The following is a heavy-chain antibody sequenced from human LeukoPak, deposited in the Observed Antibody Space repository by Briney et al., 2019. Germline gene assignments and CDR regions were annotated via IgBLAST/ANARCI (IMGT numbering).Heavy chain of an antibody. Sequence: SETLSLTCSVSTGSIRTYYWTWIRQPPGKGLEWIGCFYYRGATTYNPSLKGRVFISADTSKNHFSLRLDSVTAADTAVYYCASGSYSGRAHLDFWGLGTQVSVSS. J-gene: IGHJ4*02. D-gene: IGHD3-10*01. V-gene: IGHV4-59*01. CDR1: TGSIRTYY. CDR2: FYYRGAT. CDR3: ASGSYSGRAHLDF.